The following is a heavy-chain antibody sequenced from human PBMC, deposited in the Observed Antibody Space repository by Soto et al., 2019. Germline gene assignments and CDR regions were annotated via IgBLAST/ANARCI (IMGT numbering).Heavy chain of an antibody. Sequence: VQLVQSGPEVKKPGSSVKLSCKASGGPFNRYTISWVGQAPGQGFEWMGGIIPIFGTANYAQKFQGRVAIIADESTSAAYMELRSLRSEDTAVYYCALWGFRDGNNSKYNYSGMDVWGQGTTVTGSS. D-gene: IGHD1-1*01. CDR3: ALWGFRDGNNSKYNYSGMDV. J-gene: IGHJ6*02. V-gene: IGHV1-69*01. CDR1: GGPFNRYT. CDR2: IIPIFGTA.